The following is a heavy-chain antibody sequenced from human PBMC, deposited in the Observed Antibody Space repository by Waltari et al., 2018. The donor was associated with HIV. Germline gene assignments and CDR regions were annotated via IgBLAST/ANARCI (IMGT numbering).Heavy chain of an antibody. V-gene: IGHV1-2*02. CDR3: ASSSRNYHYF. CDR1: GYSFTGLY. J-gene: IGHJ4*02. D-gene: IGHD3-10*01. CDR2: VNPDNGDT. Sequence: QVQLVQSGAEVKKPGASVKVSCKASGYSFTGLYIHWVRQAPGHGLERMGRVNPDNGDTHYAQNFQGRLTLTRDTSFTTAYMDMSGLTSKDTAVYFCASSSRNYHYFWGQGTLVTVSS.